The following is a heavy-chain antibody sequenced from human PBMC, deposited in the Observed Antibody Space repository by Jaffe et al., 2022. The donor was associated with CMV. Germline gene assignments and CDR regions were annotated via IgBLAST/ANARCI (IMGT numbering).Heavy chain of an antibody. Sequence: QLQLQESGPGLVKPSETLSLTCTVSGGSISSSSYYWGWIRQPPGKGLEWIGSIYYSGSTYYNPSLKSRVTISVDTSKNQFSLKLSSVTAADTAVYYCARLLDIVVVPAYFDYWGQGTLVTVSS. CDR1: GGSISSSSYY. CDR3: ARLLDIVVVPAYFDY. V-gene: IGHV4-39*01. CDR2: IYYSGST. D-gene: IGHD2-2*03. J-gene: IGHJ4*02.